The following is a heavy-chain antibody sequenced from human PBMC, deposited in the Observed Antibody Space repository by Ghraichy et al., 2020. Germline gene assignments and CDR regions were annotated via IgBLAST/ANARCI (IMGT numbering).Heavy chain of an antibody. D-gene: IGHD3-16*01. CDR2: MYYNGDT. CDR1: GGSISPFY. V-gene: IGHV4-59*08. J-gene: IGHJ3*02. CDR3: ARHMRRVLGALHI. Sequence: SQTLSLTCTVSGGSISPFYWSWIRRSPGRGLEWIAYMYYNGDTNYNPSLESRVTISVATSNNQFSLKVNSVTAADTAVYYCARHMRRVLGALHIWGQGTMVTVSS.